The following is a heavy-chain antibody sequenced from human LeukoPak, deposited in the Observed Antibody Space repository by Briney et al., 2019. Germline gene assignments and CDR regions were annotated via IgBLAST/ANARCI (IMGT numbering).Heavy chain of an antibody. CDR1: GGSISSGSYY. CDR2: IYTSGST. V-gene: IGHV4-61*02. CDR3: ARFPRY. Sequence: SQTLSLTCTVSGGSISSGSYYWSWIRQPAGKGLEWIGRIYTSGSTNYNPSLKSRVTISVDTSKNQFSLKLSSVTAADTAVYYCARFPRYWGQGILVTVSS. J-gene: IGHJ4*02.